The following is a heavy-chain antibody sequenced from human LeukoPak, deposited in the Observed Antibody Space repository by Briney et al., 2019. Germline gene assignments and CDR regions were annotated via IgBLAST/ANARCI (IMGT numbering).Heavy chain of an antibody. V-gene: IGHV3-53*01. J-gene: IGHJ5*02. Sequence: PGGSLRLSCAVSGFTVSGDCMSWVRQAPGKGLEWVSVIYNGGSTYYADSVKGRFTISRDNSKNMLYLQMNSLRAEDTAVYYCARHDWFDPWGQGTLVTVSS. D-gene: IGHD3-3*01. CDR1: GFTVSGDC. CDR3: ARHDWFDP. CDR2: IYNGGST.